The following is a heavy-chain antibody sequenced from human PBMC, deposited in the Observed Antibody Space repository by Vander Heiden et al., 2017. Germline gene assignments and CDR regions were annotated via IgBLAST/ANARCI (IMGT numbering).Heavy chain of an antibody. D-gene: IGHD6-19*01. Sequence: QVQLQESGPGLVKPSETLSLTCTVSGGSVSSSSYYWSWIRQPPGKGLEWIGYIYYSGSTNYNPSLKSRVTISVDTSKNQFSLKLSSVTAADTAVYYCARDRGRQWPGIFYYWCQGTLVTVSS. CDR3: ARDRGRQWPGIFYY. J-gene: IGHJ4*02. CDR2: IYYSGST. V-gene: IGHV4-61*01. CDR1: GGSVSSSSYY.